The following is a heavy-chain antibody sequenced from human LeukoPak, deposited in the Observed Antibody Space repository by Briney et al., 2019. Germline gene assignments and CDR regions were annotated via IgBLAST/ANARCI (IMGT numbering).Heavy chain of an antibody. CDR2: IKRDGSEK. J-gene: IGHJ4*02. V-gene: IGHV3-7*04. CDR1: GFSFSSYW. CDR3: ARDLDTRNSYEFAY. D-gene: IGHD5-18*01. Sequence: PGGSLRLSCAASGFSFSSYWMNWVRQAPGKGLEWVANIKRDGSEKYYVDSVKGRFTISRDNAKNSLHLQMNSLRAEDTAVYYCARDLDTRNSYEFAYWGQGTLVTVSS.